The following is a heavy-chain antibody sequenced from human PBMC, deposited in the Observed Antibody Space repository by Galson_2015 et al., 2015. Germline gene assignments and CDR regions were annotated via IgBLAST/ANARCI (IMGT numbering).Heavy chain of an antibody. Sequence: SLRLSCAASEFTFSSYYMSWVRQAPGKGLEWVSSISSTTTYIYYADSVKGRFTISRDNAKNSLYLQMNSLGAEDTAVYYCARQILDYDFWSGYYPTNLHYCGQGTLVTVSS. D-gene: IGHD3-3*01. CDR1: EFTFSSYY. J-gene: IGHJ4*02. CDR2: ISSTTTYI. V-gene: IGHV3-21*01. CDR3: ARQILDYDFWSGYYPTNLHY.